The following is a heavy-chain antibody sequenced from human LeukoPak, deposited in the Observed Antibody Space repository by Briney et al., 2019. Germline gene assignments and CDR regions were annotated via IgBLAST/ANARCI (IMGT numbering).Heavy chain of an antibody. Sequence: PGGSLRLSCAASGFTFTSHGMNWVRQAPGKGLEWVSGISSSGDITYYADSVKGRFTISRDNAKNSMYLQMNSLRAEDTAVYYCVREPSQGAFDIWGQGTMVTVSS. J-gene: IGHJ3*02. CDR2: ISSSGDIT. CDR1: GFTFTSHG. CDR3: VREPSQGAFDI. V-gene: IGHV3-48*01.